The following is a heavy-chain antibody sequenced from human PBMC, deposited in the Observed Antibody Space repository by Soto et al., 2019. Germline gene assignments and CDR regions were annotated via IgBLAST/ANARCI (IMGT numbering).Heavy chain of an antibody. Sequence: GGSLRLSCAASGFTFSSYGMHWVRQAPGKGLEWVAVIWYDGSNKYYADSVKGRFTISRGNSKNTLYLQMNSLRAEDTAVYYCARDGEMAEGGFDYWGQGTLVTVSS. V-gene: IGHV3-33*01. D-gene: IGHD4-17*01. J-gene: IGHJ4*02. CDR1: GFTFSSYG. CDR2: IWYDGSNK. CDR3: ARDGEMAEGGFDY.